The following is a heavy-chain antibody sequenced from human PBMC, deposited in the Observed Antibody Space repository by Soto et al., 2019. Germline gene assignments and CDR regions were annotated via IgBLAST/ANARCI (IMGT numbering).Heavy chain of an antibody. D-gene: IGHD2-2*01. CDR1: GGTFSSYA. Sequence: QVQLVQSGAEVKKPGSSVKVSCKASGGTFSSYAISWVRQAPGQGLEWMGGIIPIFGTANYAQKFQGRVTITADEPTSTAYMELSILRSEDTAVYYCARGTRWPVVPASIVYYGMDVWGQGTTVTVSS. V-gene: IGHV1-69*01. J-gene: IGHJ6*02. CDR3: ARGTRWPVVPASIVYYGMDV. CDR2: IIPIFGTA.